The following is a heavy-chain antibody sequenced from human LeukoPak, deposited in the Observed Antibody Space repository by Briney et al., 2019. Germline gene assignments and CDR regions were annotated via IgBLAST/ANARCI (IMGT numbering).Heavy chain of an antibody. CDR1: GGSISSGGYY. V-gene: IGHV4-31*03. CDR2: IYNSGST. CDR3: ARAAVVPAAMDGMDV. D-gene: IGHD2-2*01. Sequence: SETLSLTCTVSGGSISSGGYYWSWIRQHPGKGLDWIGYIYNSGSTYYNPSLKSRVTISVDTSKNQFSLKLSSVAAADTAVYYCARAAVVPAAMDGMDVWGQGTTVTVSS. J-gene: IGHJ6*02.